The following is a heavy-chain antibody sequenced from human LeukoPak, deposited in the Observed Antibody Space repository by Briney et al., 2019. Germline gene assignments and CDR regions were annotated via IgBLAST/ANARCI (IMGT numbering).Heavy chain of an antibody. CDR1: GFTFGSYA. CDR2: IYTGGTT. CDR3: ARDKLGSGYSSDFDY. J-gene: IGHJ4*02. V-gene: IGHV3-66*02. D-gene: IGHD6-19*01. Sequence: GGSLRLSCAASGFTFGSYAMNWVRQAPGKGLEWVSAIYTGGTTYYADSVKGRFTISRDNSKNTLYLQMNSLRAEDTAVYYCARDKLGSGYSSDFDYWGQGTLVTVSS.